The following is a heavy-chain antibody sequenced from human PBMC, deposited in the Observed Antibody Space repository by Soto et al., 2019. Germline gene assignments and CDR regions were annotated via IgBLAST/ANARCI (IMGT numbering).Heavy chain of an antibody. CDR3: ARGENDY. V-gene: IGHV1-46*01. CDR1: GYTFTNYY. Sequence: QGQLVQSGAEVKKPGASVKVSCKASGYTFTNYYVHLVRQAPGQGLEWMGVIHPDAGHTTYSQKYQDRVTMTGDTITSTICMGLSSLRSGDTAVYYCARGENDYWGQGTLVTVSS. J-gene: IGHJ4*02. CDR2: IHPDAGHT.